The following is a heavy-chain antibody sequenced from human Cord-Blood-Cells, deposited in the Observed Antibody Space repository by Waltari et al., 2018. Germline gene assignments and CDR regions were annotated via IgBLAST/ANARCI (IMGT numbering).Heavy chain of an antibody. CDR3: ARQTGYRGSYPDY. J-gene: IGHJ4*02. D-gene: IGHD1-26*01. CDR1: GCTFSRFA. Sequence: QVQLVQSVAEVKKPGSSVKVSCKAPGCTFSRFAISWVRPAPGQGLEWMGGIIPIFGTANYAQKFQGRVTITADESTSTAYMELSSLRSEDTVVYYCARQTGYRGSYPDYWGQGTLVTVSS. CDR2: IIPIFGTA. V-gene: IGHV1-69*01.